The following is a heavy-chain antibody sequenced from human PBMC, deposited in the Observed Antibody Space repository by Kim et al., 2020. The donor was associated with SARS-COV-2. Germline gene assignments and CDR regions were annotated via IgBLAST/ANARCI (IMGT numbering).Heavy chain of an antibody. D-gene: IGHD6-13*01. CDR3: ARGGIAAAGFDY. Sequence: NYAQKFQGRVTMTRDTSISTAYMELSRLRSDDTVVYYCARGGIAAAGFDYWGQGTLVTVSS. V-gene: IGHV1-2*05. J-gene: IGHJ4*02.